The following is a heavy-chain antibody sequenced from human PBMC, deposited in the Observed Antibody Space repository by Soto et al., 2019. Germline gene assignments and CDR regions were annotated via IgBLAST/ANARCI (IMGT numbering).Heavy chain of an antibody. CDR3: AREGGGYIGGGPYPPNWYFDL. Sequence: QVQLVQSGAEVKKPGASVKVSCKASGYTFTSYGISWVRQAPGQGLEWMGWIRAYNGNTNYEQKLQGRVTMTTDTSTSTAYMELWSLRSADTAVEYCAREGGGYIGGGPYPPNWYFDLWCRGTLVNVSS. CDR1: GYTFTSYG. D-gene: IGHD3-16*01. J-gene: IGHJ2*01. V-gene: IGHV1-18*04. CDR2: IRAYNGNT.